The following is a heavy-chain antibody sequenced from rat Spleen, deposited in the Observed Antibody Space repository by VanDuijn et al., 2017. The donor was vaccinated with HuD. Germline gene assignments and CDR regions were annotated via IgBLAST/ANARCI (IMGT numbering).Heavy chain of an antibody. J-gene: IGHJ1*01. CDR1: GFPINIFW. CDR2: ITNSGCRT. V-gene: IGHV5-31*01. D-gene: IGHD2-7*01. CDR3: VRQGYLRDWYFDF. Sequence: EVQLVESGGGLLQSGRSLKVSCVASGFPINIFWMTWIRQSPGKGLEWFSSITNSGCRTYYPDSVKGRFTISRHDAKSTLYLVMDSLRSEDTATYYCVRQGYLRDWYFDFWGPGTMVTVSS.